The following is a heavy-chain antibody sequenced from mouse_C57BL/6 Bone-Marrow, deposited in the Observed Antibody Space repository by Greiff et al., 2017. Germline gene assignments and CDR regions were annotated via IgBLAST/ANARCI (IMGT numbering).Heavy chain of an antibody. D-gene: IGHD2-3*01. CDR3: ARDDDGYLFAY. V-gene: IGHV7-1*01. Sequence: EVKLVESGGGLVQSGRSLRLSCATSGFTFSDFYMEWVRQAPGKGLEWIAASRNKANDYTTEYSASVKGRFIVSRDTSQSILYLQMNALRAEDTAIYYCARDDDGYLFAYWGQGTLVTVSA. J-gene: IGHJ3*01. CDR1: GFTFSDFY. CDR2: SRNKANDYTT.